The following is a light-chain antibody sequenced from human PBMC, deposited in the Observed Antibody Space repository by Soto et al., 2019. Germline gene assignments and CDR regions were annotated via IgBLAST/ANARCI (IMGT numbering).Light chain of an antibody. J-gene: IGLJ2*01. Sequence: QSVLAQPASVSGSPGQSITISCTGTSGDIGAFNYVSWYQQHPGKAPKLLIYEVSNRPSGISDRFSGSKSGNTASLTISGLQSEDEADYYCNSYTTTTTVIFGGGTKLTVL. V-gene: IGLV2-14*01. CDR2: EVS. CDR3: NSYTTTTTVI. CDR1: SGDIGAFNY.